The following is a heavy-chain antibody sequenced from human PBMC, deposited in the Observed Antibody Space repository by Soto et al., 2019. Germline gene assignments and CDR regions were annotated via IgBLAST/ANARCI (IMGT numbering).Heavy chain of an antibody. CDR2: ISDDGSNK. CDR1: GFTFSSYG. V-gene: IGHV3-30*03. Sequence: VQLEESGGGVVQPGRSLRLSCAASGFTFSSYGIHWVRQAPGKGLEWVAVISDDGSNKYYADSVKGRFTISRDNSKTTLWLQMNSLRPEDTAVFYCAATYSGSYYAVDYWGQGTLVTVSS. D-gene: IGHD1-26*01. CDR3: AATYSGSYYAVDY. J-gene: IGHJ4*02.